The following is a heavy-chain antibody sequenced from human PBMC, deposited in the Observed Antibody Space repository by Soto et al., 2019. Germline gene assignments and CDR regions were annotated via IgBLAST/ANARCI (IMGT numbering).Heavy chain of an antibody. CDR2: ISWNSGNI. Sequence: EVQLVESGGGLVQPGRSLRLSCAASGFTFDDYAMHWVRQAPGKGLEWLSGISWNSGNIGYADSVKGRFTISRDNAKNPLYLEMNSLRPEDTALYYCIKGGGGRYGRYYFDYWGQGTLVTVSS. D-gene: IGHD1-26*01. CDR3: IKGGGGRYGRYYFDY. V-gene: IGHV3-9*01. J-gene: IGHJ4*02. CDR1: GFTFDDYA.